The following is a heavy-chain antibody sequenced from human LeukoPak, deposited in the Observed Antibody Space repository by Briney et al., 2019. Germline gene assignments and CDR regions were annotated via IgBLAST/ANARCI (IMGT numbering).Heavy chain of an antibody. CDR1: GGSISSGGYC. Sequence: SETLSLTCTVSGGSISSGGYCWSWIRQPPGKGLEWIGDIFHSGSTYYSPSLKSRVTISVDTSKNQFSLKLSSVTAADTAVYYCARASVGSGSGGSPPGEVYYYYYGMDVWGQGTTVTVSS. D-gene: IGHD2-15*01. CDR2: IFHSGST. V-gene: IGHV4-30-2*01. CDR3: ARASVGSGSGGSPPGEVYYYYYGMDV. J-gene: IGHJ6*02.